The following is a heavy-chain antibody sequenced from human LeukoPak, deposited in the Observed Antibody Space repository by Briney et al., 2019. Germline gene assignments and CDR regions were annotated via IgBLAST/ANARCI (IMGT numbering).Heavy chain of an antibody. D-gene: IGHD4-17*01. CDR1: GGSISSGGYY. Sequence: SSETLSLTCTVSGGSISSGGYYWSWIRQHPGKGLEWIGYIYYSGSTYYNPSLKSRVTISVDTSKNQFSLKLSSVTAADTAVYYCARLRMTTVTTLPFWYYWYGMDVWGQGTTVTVSS. J-gene: IGHJ6*02. CDR3: ARLRMTTVTTLPFWYYWYGMDV. CDR2: IYYSGST. V-gene: IGHV4-31*03.